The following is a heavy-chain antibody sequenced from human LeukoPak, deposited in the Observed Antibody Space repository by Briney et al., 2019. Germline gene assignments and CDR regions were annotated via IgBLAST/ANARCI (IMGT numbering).Heavy chain of an antibody. D-gene: IGHD6-13*01. J-gene: IGHJ4*02. V-gene: IGHV1-46*01. CDR2: INPSGGST. Sequence: ASVKVSCKASGYTFTSYYMHWVRQAPGQGLEWMGIINPSGGSTSYAQKFQGRVTMTTDTSTSTAYMELRSLRSDDTAVYYCARDPGIAAAGMERGYWGQGTLVTVSS. CDR3: ARDPGIAAAGMERGY. CDR1: GYTFTSYY.